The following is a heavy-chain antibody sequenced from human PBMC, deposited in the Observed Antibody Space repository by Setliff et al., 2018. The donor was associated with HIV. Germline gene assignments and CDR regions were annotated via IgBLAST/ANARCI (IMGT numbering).Heavy chain of an antibody. V-gene: IGHV4-61*02. CDR3: AKGAGFYGDYTFDY. D-gene: IGHD4-17*01. CDR2: IYTSGST. CDR1: GGSISSRSYY. J-gene: IGHJ4*02. Sequence: PSETLSLTCTVSGGSISSRSYYWSWIRQPAGKGLEWIGRIYTSGSTNYNPSLKSRVTISIDTSNNQFSLKLSSVTAADTAVYYCAKGAGFYGDYTFDYWGQGNLVTVSS.